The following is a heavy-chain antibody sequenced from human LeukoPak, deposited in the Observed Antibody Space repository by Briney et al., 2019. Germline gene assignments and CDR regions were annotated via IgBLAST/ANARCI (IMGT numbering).Heavy chain of an antibody. V-gene: IGHV3-53*01. CDR2: TYSGGST. D-gene: IGHD3-10*01. Sequence: GGSLRLSCAASGFTVSSSYMSWVRQAPGKGLEWVSVTYSGGSTYYADSVKGRFTISRDNSKNTLYLQMNSLRAEDTAVYYCAKHTATYGSGSRQAFDIWGQGTMVTVSS. CDR3: AKHTATYGSGSRQAFDI. CDR1: GFTVSSSY. J-gene: IGHJ3*02.